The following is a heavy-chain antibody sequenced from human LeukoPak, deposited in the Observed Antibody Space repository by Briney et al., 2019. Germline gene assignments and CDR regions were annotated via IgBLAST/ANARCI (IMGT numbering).Heavy chain of an antibody. J-gene: IGHJ4*02. V-gene: IGHV4-59*01. CDR2: IYYSGST. CDR1: GGSISSYY. Sequence: SETLSLTCTVSGGSISSYYWSWIRQPPGKGLEWIGYIYYSGSTNYNPSLKSRVTISVDTSKNQFSLKLSSVTAADTAVYYCARVRTTGREEYYFDYWGQGTLVTVSS. CDR3: ARVRTTGREEYYFDY. D-gene: IGHD2/OR15-2a*01.